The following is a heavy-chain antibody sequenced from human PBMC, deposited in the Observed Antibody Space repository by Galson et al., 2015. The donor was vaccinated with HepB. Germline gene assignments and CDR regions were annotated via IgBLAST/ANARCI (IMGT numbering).Heavy chain of an antibody. CDR1: GGSFSGYY. CDR2: INHSGST. CDR3: ARDGVGGGYYDSSGYYQSYYYYMDV. Sequence: ETLSLTCAVYGGSFSGYYWSWIRQPPGKGLEWIGEINHSGSTNYNPSLKSRVTMSVDTSKNQFSLKLSSVTAADTAVYYCARDGVGGGYYDSSGYYQSYYYYMDVWGKGTTVTVSS. V-gene: IGHV4-34*01. D-gene: IGHD3-22*01. J-gene: IGHJ6*03.